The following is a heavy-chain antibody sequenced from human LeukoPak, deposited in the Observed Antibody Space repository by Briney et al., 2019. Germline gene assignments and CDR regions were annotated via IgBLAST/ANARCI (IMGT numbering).Heavy chain of an antibody. V-gene: IGHV5-10-1*01. D-gene: IGHD5-24*01. Sequence: GESLKISCKGSGYNFTSYWITWVRQMPGKGLEWMGRIDPSDSYTNYSPSFQGHVTISADKSISTAYLQWISLKASDTAMYYCARASRDGYNQNFDHWGQGTLVTVSS. CDR1: GYNFTSYW. CDR3: ARASRDGYNQNFDH. J-gene: IGHJ4*02. CDR2: IDPSDSYT.